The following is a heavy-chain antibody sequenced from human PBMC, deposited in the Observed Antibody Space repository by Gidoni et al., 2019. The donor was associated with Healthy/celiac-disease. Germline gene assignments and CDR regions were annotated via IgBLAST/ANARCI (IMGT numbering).Heavy chain of an antibody. CDR3: ARETRVWHDYYDSSSVSDGMDV. CDR1: GFPISRNS. D-gene: IGHD3-22*01. CDR2: IYSGVST. V-gene: IGHV3-53*04. J-gene: IGHJ6*02. Sequence: VQLVEPGGGLVQPGGSRRLSGADSGFPISRNSMTWVRPARGKGLEWFSVIYSGVSTYYAYYVKSRFTNSRHKSNNTLYLQMNSLRAEDTAVYYCARETRVWHDYYDSSSVSDGMDVWGQGTTVTVSS.